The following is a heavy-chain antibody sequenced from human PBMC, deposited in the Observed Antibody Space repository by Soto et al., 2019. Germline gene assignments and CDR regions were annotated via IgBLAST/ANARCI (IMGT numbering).Heavy chain of an antibody. Sequence: EVQLLESGGGLVQPGGSLRLSCEASGFTFSAYAMSWVRQAPGKGLEWVSALTDNGGGTYYADSVKGRFTVARDNFKNTLYLQMNSLRDADTAIYYCAKVVVPPSSGYYFDYWGQGALVTVSS. V-gene: IGHV3-23*01. J-gene: IGHJ4*02. CDR1: GFTFSAYA. CDR3: AKVVVPPSSGYYFDY. D-gene: IGHD3-22*01. CDR2: LTDNGGGT.